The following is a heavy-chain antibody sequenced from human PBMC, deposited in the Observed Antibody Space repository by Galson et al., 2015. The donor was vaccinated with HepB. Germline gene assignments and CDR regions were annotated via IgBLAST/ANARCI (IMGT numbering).Heavy chain of an antibody. CDR2: INANSGET. CDR1: GYPFSDFY. Sequence: SVKVSCKASGYPFSDFYIHWVRQAPGHGLEWLGCINANSGETIYAQKFQGWVTMTRDTSISTVYMNLGRLTSDDTAVYLCAREGKSYNTMDIWGQGTTVTVSS. V-gene: IGHV1-2*04. D-gene: IGHD1-1*01. J-gene: IGHJ6*02. CDR3: AREGKSYNTMDI.